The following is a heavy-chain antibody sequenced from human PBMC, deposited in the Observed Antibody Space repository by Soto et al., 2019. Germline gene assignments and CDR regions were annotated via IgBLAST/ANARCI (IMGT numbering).Heavy chain of an antibody. Sequence: LETLSLTWAGSGDYIRSSFGWSLVRQPPGKGLEWIGEIYHTESTVYNPSLKSRVTISVDKSKNQFSLNLDSVTAADTAVYYCARYDFGTFDYWGRGILVTVSS. CDR1: GDYIRSSFG. CDR3: ARYDFGTFDY. V-gene: IGHV4-4*02. J-gene: IGHJ4*02. CDR2: IYHTEST. D-gene: IGHD4-17*01.